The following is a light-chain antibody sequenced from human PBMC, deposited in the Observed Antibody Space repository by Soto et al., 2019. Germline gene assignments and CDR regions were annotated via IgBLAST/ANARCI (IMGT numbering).Light chain of an antibody. V-gene: IGKV3-15*01. Sequence: EIVMTQSPATLSVSAGQRATLSCRASQSVSSNLAWYQQKLGQAPRLLIYGASTRATGIPARFSGSGSGTEFTLTISSLPPEDFAVYFCQHYDNWPPWTFGQGTKGEI. J-gene: IGKJ1*01. CDR3: QHYDNWPPWT. CDR1: QSVSSN. CDR2: GAS.